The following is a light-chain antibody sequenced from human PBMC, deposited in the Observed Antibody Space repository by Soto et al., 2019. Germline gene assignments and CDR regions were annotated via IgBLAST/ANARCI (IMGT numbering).Light chain of an antibody. CDR2: GAS. V-gene: IGKV3-20*01. J-gene: IGKJ1*01. CDR3: PQNDSLRM. CDR1: QSVSSSY. Sequence: IVLTQSPGTLSLSQGERATLSCRASQSVSSSYLAWYQQKPGQAPRLLIYGASSRATGIPDRFSGSGSGTDFTLTISRLEPEVFAASYSPQNDSLRMFGQGPKVDIK.